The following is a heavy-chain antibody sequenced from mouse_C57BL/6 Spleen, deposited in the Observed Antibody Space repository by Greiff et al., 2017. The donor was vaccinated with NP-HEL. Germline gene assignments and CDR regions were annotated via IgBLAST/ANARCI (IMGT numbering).Heavy chain of an antibody. CDR2: IYPGDGDT. Sequence: QVQLKQSGAELVKPGASVKISCKASGYAFSSYWMNWVKQRPGKGLEWIGQIYPGDGDTNYNGKFKGKATLTADKSSSTAYMQLSSLTSEDSAVYFCARSKGIYDGNYSWFAYWGQGTLVTVSA. D-gene: IGHD2-1*01. CDR1: GYAFSSYW. CDR3: ARSKGIYDGNYSWFAY. V-gene: IGHV1-80*01. J-gene: IGHJ3*01.